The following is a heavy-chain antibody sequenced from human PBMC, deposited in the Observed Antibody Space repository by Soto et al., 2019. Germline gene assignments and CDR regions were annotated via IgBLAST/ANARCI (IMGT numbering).Heavy chain of an antibody. D-gene: IGHD1-1*01. V-gene: IGHV3-30*18. CDR1: GFTFSSYG. J-gene: IGHJ6*02. CDR2: ISYDGSNK. Sequence: QVQLVESGGGVVQPGRSLRLSCAASGFTFSSYGMHWVRQAPGKGLEWVAVISYDGSNKYYADSVKGRFTISRDNSKNPLYLQMNSLRAEDTAVYYCAKEPRSPPPGGNRPYYYGMDVWGQGTTVTVSS. CDR3: AKEPRSPPPGGNRPYYYGMDV.